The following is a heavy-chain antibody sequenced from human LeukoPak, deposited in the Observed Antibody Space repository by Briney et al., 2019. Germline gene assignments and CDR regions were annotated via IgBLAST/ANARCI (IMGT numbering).Heavy chain of an antibody. D-gene: IGHD3-22*01. CDR1: GFTFNSYA. J-gene: IGHJ4*02. Sequence: TGGSLRLSCAASGFTFNSYAMSWVRQAPGKGLEWVSTISGSGGSTYYADSVKGRFTISRDNSKNTLYLQMNSLRAEDTAVYYCAKQYNYYDSSGPFDYWGQGTRVTVSS. V-gene: IGHV3-23*01. CDR2: ISGSGGST. CDR3: AKQYNYYDSSGPFDY.